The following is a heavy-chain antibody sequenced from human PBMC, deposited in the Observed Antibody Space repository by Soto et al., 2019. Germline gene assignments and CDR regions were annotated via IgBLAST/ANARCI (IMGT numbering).Heavy chain of an antibody. Sequence: SVKVSCKASGGTFSSYAISWVRQAPGQGLEWMGGIIPIFGTANYAQKFQGRVTITADESTSTAYMELSSLRSEDTAVYYCPRGGKDAHTSYYYYGMDVWGQGTTVTVSS. CDR1: GGTFSSYA. CDR3: PRGGKDAHTSYYYYGMDV. J-gene: IGHJ6*02. CDR2: IIPIFGTA. D-gene: IGHD3-16*01. V-gene: IGHV1-69*13.